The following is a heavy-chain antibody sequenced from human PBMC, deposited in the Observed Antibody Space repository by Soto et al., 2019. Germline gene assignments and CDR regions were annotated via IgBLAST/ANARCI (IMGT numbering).Heavy chain of an antibody. CDR2: IIPMFDTP. CDR3: ARGYSTVYFDY. J-gene: IGHJ4*02. D-gene: IGHD1-20*01. Sequence: QVQLVQSGAEVKKPGSSMKVSCKTSGGTFSNYYISWVRQAPGQGLEWMGDIIPMFDTPKYAQKFQGRVTITADESTSAAYMELSSLRAEDTAVYYCARGYSTVYFDYWGQGTLITVSS. CDR1: GGTFSNYY. V-gene: IGHV1-69*01.